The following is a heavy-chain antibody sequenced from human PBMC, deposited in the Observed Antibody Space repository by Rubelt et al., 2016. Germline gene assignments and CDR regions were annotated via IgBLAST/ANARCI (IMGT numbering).Heavy chain of an antibody. D-gene: IGHD1-26*01. J-gene: IGHJ5*02. Sequence: EVQLVESGGGLVQPGGSLRLACAASGFTFSSSRMNWVRQAPGKGLEWVSYISSSSRTIYYADSVKGRFTIFRYKAKKSLYLKMNRLRAEDTAVYYCAKAGATTTMTWFDPWGQGTLVTVSS. CDR1: GFTFSSSR. CDR2: ISSSSRTI. V-gene: IGHV3-48*01. CDR3: AKAGATTTMTWFDP.